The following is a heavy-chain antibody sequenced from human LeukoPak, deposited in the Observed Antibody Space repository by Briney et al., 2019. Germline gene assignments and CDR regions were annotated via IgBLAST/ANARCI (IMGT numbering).Heavy chain of an antibody. J-gene: IGHJ6*04. V-gene: IGHV1-69*13. D-gene: IGHD2-2*01. CDR2: IIPIFGTA. CDR1: GGTFSSYA. Sequence: SVKVSCKASGGTFSSYAMSWVRQAPGQGLEWMGGIIPIFGTANYAQKFQGRVTITADESTSTAYMELSSLRSEDTAVYYCARNAVPDRPFSGMDVWGKGTTVTVSS. CDR3: ARNAVPDRPFSGMDV.